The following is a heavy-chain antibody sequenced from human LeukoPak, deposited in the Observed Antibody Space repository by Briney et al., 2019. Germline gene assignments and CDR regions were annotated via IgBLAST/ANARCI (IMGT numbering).Heavy chain of an antibody. CDR3: ARMYRRSRSHRDAFDT. CDR2: IDWDNAK. Sequence: SGPALVEPTQTLTLTCTFSGFSLSSSGMCVTWIRQPPGKALEWLARIDWDNAKFHNTSLKTRLTVSKDTSKNQVVLTMTNMDPADTATYYCARMYRRSRSHRDAFDTWGRGTMVTVSS. J-gene: IGHJ3*02. V-gene: IGHV2-70*17. CDR1: GFSLSSSGMC. D-gene: IGHD1-26*01.